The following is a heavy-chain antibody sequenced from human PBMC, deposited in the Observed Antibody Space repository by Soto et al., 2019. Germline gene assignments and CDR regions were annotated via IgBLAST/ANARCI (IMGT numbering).Heavy chain of an antibody. D-gene: IGHD2-8*01. Sequence: SETLSLTCTVSGGSISSYYWSWIRQPPGKGLEWIGYIYYSGSTNYNPSLKSRVTISVDTSKNQFSLKLSSVTAADTAVYYCARATDTKYYYYYYMDVWGKGTTVTVSS. CDR3: ARATDTKYYYYYYMDV. J-gene: IGHJ6*03. CDR2: IYYSGST. V-gene: IGHV4-59*01. CDR1: GGSISSYY.